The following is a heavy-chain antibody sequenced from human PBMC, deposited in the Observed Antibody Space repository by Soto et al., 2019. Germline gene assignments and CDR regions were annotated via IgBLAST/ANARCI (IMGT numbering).Heavy chain of an antibody. CDR2: INHSGST. D-gene: IGHD5-12*01. Sequence: SETLSLTCAVYGGSFSGYYWSWIRQPPGKGLEWIGEINHSGSTNYNPSLKSRVTISVDTSKNQFSLKLSSVTAADTAVYYCARSSIVATIGYWGQGTLVTVS. J-gene: IGHJ4*02. CDR1: GGSFSGYY. V-gene: IGHV4-34*01. CDR3: ARSSIVATIGY.